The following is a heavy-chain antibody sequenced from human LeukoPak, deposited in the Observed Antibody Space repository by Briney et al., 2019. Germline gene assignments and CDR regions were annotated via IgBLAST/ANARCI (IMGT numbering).Heavy chain of an antibody. D-gene: IGHD2-21*02. CDR2: IYSGGST. Sequence: GGSLRLSCAASGFTVSSNSMSWVPQAPGEGLEWVSVIYSGGSTYYADTVKGRFTISRDNSKNTLYLQMNSLRAEDTAVYYYAAGIVVLTEQAFDIWGQGTMVTVSS. CDR3: AAGIVVLTEQAFDI. J-gene: IGHJ3*02. CDR1: GFTVSSNS. V-gene: IGHV3-66*02.